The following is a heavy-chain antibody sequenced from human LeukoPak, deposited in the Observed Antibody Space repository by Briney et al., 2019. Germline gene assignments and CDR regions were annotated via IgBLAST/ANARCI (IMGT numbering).Heavy chain of an antibody. D-gene: IGHD1-26*01. CDR1: GFTFNRYS. J-gene: IGHJ4*02. CDR3: AASYSETQLYYFGY. V-gene: IGHV3-48*01. CDR2: ISSSGTGI. Sequence: PGGSLRLSCAASGFTFNRYSMNWVRQAPGKGLEWVAYISSSGTGIYYADSVKGRFAISRDNAKNSVYLQMNSLRGEDTAVYHCAASYSETQLYYFGYWGQGNLVTVSS.